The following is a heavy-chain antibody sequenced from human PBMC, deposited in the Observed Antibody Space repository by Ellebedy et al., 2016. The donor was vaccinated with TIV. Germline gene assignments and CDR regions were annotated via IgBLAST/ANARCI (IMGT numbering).Heavy chain of an antibody. Sequence: MPSETLSLTCAVSGDSIITTSYYWGWISQPPGTGLEWIGSVYHSGTTYYNPSLKSRVAISADTSKNQFSLKLSSVTAAETAVYYCASQLGVGYTSGFDIWGQGTMVTVSS. J-gene: IGHJ3*02. V-gene: IGHV4-39*01. D-gene: IGHD1-26*01. CDR2: VYHSGTT. CDR3: ASQLGVGYTSGFDI. CDR1: GDSIITTSYY.